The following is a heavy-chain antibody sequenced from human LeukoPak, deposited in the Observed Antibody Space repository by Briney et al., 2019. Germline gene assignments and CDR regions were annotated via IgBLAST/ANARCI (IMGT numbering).Heavy chain of an antibody. CDR2: IYTSGST. Sequence: SQTLSLTCTVSGGSISRGSYYWSCIRQPAGKGLEWIGRIYTSGSTNYNPSLKSRVTISVDTSKNQFSLKLSSVTAADTAVYYCARDSATYYYDSSGYSNWGQGTMVTVSS. V-gene: IGHV4-61*02. CDR3: ARDSATYYYDSSGYSN. J-gene: IGHJ4*02. CDR1: GGSISRGSYY. D-gene: IGHD3-22*01.